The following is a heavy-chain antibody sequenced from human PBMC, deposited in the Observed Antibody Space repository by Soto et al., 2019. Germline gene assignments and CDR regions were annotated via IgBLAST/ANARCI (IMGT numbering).Heavy chain of an antibody. CDR1: GGSISSGG. V-gene: IGHV3-30*18. CDR3: AKSWIQLWLLEYFDY. J-gene: IGHJ4*02. CDR2: ISYDGSNK. Sequence: LSLTCTVSGGSISSGGYYWSWIRQAPGKGLEWVAVISYDGSNKYYADSVKGRFTISRDNSKNTLYLQMNSLRAEDTAVYYCAKSWIQLWLLEYFDYWGQGTLVTVSS. D-gene: IGHD5-18*01.